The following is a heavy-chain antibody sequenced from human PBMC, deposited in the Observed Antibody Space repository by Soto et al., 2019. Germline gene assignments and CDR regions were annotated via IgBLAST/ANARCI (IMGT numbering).Heavy chain of an antibody. CDR3: ARVPGIVLGPTQHPLGACFDV. V-gene: IGHV1-69*13. Sequence: GASVKVSCKASGGTFNSYTINWVRQAPGQGLEWMGVITPIFCRTNYAQKFQDRVTITAHGSTNTAYMELRDLTSDDTAVYYCARVPGIVLGPTQHPLGACFDVWGEGALVTVSS. D-gene: IGHD2-8*02. J-gene: IGHJ5*02. CDR2: ITPIFCRT. CDR1: GGTFNSYT.